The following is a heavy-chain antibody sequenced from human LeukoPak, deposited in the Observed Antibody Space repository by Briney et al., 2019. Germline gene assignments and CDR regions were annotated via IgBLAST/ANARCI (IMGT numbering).Heavy chain of an antibody. CDR2: ISAYNGNT. D-gene: IGHD3-10*01. CDR1: GYTFTSYG. V-gene: IGHV1-18*01. Sequence: AASVKVSCKASGYTFTSYGISWVRQAPGQGLEWMGWISAYNGNTNYAQKLQGRVTMTTDTSTSTAYMELRSLRSDDTAVYYCARLTIINNTNPTLDYWGQGTLVTVSS. CDR3: ARLTIINNTNPTLDY. J-gene: IGHJ4*02.